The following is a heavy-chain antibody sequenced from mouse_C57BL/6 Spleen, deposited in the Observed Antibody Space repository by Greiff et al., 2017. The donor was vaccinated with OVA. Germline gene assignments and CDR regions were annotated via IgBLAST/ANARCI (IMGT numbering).Heavy chain of an antibody. D-gene: IGHD1-1*01. Sequence: VQLQQPGAELVKPGASVKMSCKASGYTFTSYWITWVKQRPGQGLEWIGDIYPGSGSTNYNEKFKSKATLTVDTSSSTAYMQLSSLTSEDSAVYYCARSYYGSSVYAMDYWGQGTSVTVSS. J-gene: IGHJ4*01. CDR3: ARSYYGSSVYAMDY. CDR2: IYPGSGST. CDR1: GYTFTSYW. V-gene: IGHV1-55*01.